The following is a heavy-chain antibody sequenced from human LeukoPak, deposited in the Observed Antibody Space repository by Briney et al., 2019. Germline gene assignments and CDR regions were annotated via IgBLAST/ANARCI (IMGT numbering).Heavy chain of an antibody. CDR3: ARGEFYYDL. V-gene: IGHV1-18*04. CDR1: GYIFTSNS. J-gene: IGHJ4*02. D-gene: IGHD3-16*01. CDR2: ISTFNGYT. Sequence: ASVRVSCKPSGYIFTSNSITWVRQASGQQLEWMGWISTFNGYTKYAQNLQGRITMTRDTSTRIVYLEMRNLRSDDTAVYFCARGEFYYDLWGQGTLVTVSS.